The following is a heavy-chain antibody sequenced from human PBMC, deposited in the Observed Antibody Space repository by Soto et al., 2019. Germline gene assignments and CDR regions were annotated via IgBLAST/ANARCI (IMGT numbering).Heavy chain of an antibody. J-gene: IGHJ3*02. V-gene: IGHV3-23*01. CDR3: AKATATGGGAFDI. Sequence: GGSLRLSCAASGFTCSSYDMSWVRQAPGKGLEWVSTILVGGSTHYPDSVKGRFTISRDNSKNTVFLQMNRLTAGDTAVYYCAKATATGGGAFDICGQGTMVTVSS. CDR2: ILVGGST. D-gene: IGHD2-8*02. CDR1: GFTCSSYD.